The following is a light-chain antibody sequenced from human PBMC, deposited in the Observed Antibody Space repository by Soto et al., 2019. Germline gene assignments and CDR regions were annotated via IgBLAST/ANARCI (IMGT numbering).Light chain of an antibody. CDR2: DAS. CDR1: QSVDSDY. CDR3: QQRSNWLT. J-gene: IGKJ5*01. Sequence: EIVLTHSPGTLSLSPCERATLSSRASQSVDSDYLAWYQQKPGQAPRLLIYDASNRATGIPARFSGSGSGTDFTLTISSLEPEDFAVYYCQQRSNWLTFGQGTRLEIK. V-gene: IGKV3-11*01.